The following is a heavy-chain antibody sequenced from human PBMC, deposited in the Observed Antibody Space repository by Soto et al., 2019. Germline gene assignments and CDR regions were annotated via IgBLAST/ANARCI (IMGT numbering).Heavy chain of an antibody. Sequence: SVKVSCKASGGTFSSYTISWVRQAPGQGLEWMGRIIPILGIANYAQKFQGRVTITADKSTSTAYMELSSLRSEDTAVYYCASFSFSTTVVTSTLTWGQGTLVTVSS. D-gene: IGHD4-17*01. J-gene: IGHJ5*02. CDR2: IIPILGIA. CDR3: ASFSFSTTVVTSTLT. CDR1: GGTFSSYT. V-gene: IGHV1-69*02.